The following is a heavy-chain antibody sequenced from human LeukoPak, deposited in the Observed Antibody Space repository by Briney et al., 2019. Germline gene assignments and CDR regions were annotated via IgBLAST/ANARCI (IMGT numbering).Heavy chain of an antibody. CDR3: AREKMESGWYGGY. J-gene: IGHJ4*02. CDR2: ISSSSSYI. D-gene: IGHD6-19*01. CDR1: GFTFSSYG. V-gene: IGHV3-21*01. Sequence: PGGSLRLSCAASGFTFSSYGMHWVRQAPGKGLEWVSSISSSSSYIYYADSVKGRFTISRDNAKNSLYLQMNSLRAEDTAVYYCAREKMESGWYGGYWGQGTLVTVSS.